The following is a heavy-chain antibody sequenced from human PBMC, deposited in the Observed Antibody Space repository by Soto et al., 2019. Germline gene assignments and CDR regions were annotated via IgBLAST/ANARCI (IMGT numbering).Heavy chain of an antibody. J-gene: IGHJ5*02. CDR3: ARGGVTALGGYWFDP. Sequence: PSETLSLTCAVSGGSISSGGYSWSWIRQPPGKGLEWIGYIYHSGSTNHNPSLKSRVIISVDRSKNQFSLKLSSVTAADTAVYYCARGGVTALGGYWFDPWGQGTLVTVSS. CDR2: IYHSGST. D-gene: IGHD2-21*02. V-gene: IGHV4-30-2*01. CDR1: GGSISSGGYS.